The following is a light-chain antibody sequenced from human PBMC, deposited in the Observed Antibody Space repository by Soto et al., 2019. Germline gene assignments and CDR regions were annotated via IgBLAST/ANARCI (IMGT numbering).Light chain of an antibody. Sequence: QSALTQPPSVSGAPGQRVAISCAGTGSNIGAGYDVHWYQHLPGTAPKLLIFGNINRPLGVPDRFSGSKSGASASLAITGLQAEDEGYYYCQTYDTGVSGSIFGGWTKVTVL. CDR3: QTYDTGVSGSI. CDR1: GSNIGAGYD. J-gene: IGLJ2*01. CDR2: GNI. V-gene: IGLV1-40*01.